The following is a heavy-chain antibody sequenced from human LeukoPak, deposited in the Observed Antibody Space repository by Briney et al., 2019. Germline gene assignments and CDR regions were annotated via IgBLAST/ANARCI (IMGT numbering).Heavy chain of an antibody. Sequence: GSLRLSCAASGFTFSSYSMNWVRQAPGKGLEWVSSISSSSSYIYYADSVKGRFTISRDNAKNSLYLQMNSVRAEDTAVYYCARVGGRYFDWLQFDYWGQGTLVTVSS. CDR1: GFTFSSYS. V-gene: IGHV3-21*01. J-gene: IGHJ4*02. CDR2: ISSSSSYI. CDR3: ARVGGRYFDWLQFDY. D-gene: IGHD3-9*01.